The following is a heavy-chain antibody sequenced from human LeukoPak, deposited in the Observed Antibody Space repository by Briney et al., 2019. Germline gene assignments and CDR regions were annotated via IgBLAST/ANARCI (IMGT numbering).Heavy chain of an antibody. Sequence: KPSETLSLTCTVSGVSISSNYWSRLRPPPGKGLEWIVYTYYSGYTNYNPSLKSRATMSVDTSKNQFSLKLTSVTAADTAVYYWATLRYCSGGSCFPKYFQHWGQGTLVTVSS. CDR3: ATLRYCSGGSCFPKYFQH. V-gene: IGHV4-59*08. CDR2: TYYSGYT. J-gene: IGHJ1*01. CDR1: GVSISSNY. D-gene: IGHD2-15*01.